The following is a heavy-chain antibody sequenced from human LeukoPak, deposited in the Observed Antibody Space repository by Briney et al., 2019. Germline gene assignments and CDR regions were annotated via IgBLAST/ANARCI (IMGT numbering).Heavy chain of an antibody. CDR3: ARIGIMIVVVNGMDV. Sequence: GRSLRLSCAASGFTFSSYEMNWVRQAPGKGLEWVSYISSSGSTINYADSVKGRFTISRDNAKNSLYLQMNSLRAEDTAVYYCARIGIMIVVVNGMDVWGQGTTVTVSS. CDR1: GFTFSSYE. D-gene: IGHD3-22*01. CDR2: ISSSGSTI. V-gene: IGHV3-48*03. J-gene: IGHJ6*02.